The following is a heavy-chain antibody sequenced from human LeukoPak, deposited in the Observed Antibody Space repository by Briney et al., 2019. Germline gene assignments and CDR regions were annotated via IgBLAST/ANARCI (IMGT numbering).Heavy chain of an antibody. CDR2: ISRSGTI. CDR3: AREVPTGTSFDY. Sequence: PGGSLRLSCAASGFTFSDYYMSWIRQAPGKGLEWISYISRSGTIYYADSVKGRFTISRDNAKNSLYLQMNSLRAEDTAVYYCAREVPTGTSFDYWAQGTLVTVSS. V-gene: IGHV3-11*04. J-gene: IGHJ4*02. CDR1: GFTFSDYY. D-gene: IGHD4-17*01.